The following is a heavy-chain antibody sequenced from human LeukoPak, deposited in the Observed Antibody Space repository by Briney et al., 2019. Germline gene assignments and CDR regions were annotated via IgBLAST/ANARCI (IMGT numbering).Heavy chain of an antibody. Sequence: GGSLRLSCAASGFTVSSNYMNWVRQAPGKGLEWVSVIYSDASTYYTDSVKGRFTISRDNSKNTLYLQMNSLRAEDTAVYYCARAGEYTWGQGTMVTFSS. CDR2: IYSDAST. V-gene: IGHV3-53*01. D-gene: IGHD3-16*01. CDR3: ARAGEYT. CDR1: GFTVSSNY. J-gene: IGHJ3*02.